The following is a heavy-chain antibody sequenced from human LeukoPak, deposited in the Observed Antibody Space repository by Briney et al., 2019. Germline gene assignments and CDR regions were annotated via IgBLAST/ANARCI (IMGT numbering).Heavy chain of an antibody. J-gene: IGHJ4*02. V-gene: IGHV3-33*01. CDR1: RFTFSSHG. CDR3: VRWGTGKILDY. Sequence: GGSLRLSCAASRFTFSSHGMHWVRQSPGKGLEWVAVIWYDGSNKYYADSVKGRFTISRDNSKNTLYLQMDSLRAEDTAVYYCVRWGTGKILDYWGQGTLVTVSS. D-gene: IGHD3-16*01. CDR2: IWYDGSNK.